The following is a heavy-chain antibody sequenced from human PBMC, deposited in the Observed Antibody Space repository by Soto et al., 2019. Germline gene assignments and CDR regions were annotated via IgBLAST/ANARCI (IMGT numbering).Heavy chain of an antibody. CDR3: AREIYSGYDVDAFDI. Sequence: QVQLQESGPGLVKPSETLSLTCTVSGGSISSYYWSWIRQPPGKGLEWIGYIYYSGSTNYNPSLKSRVTIPVDTSKNQFSLKLSSVTAADTAVYYCAREIYSGYDVDAFDIWGQGTMVTVSS. CDR2: IYYSGST. D-gene: IGHD5-12*01. J-gene: IGHJ3*02. V-gene: IGHV4-59*01. CDR1: GGSISSYY.